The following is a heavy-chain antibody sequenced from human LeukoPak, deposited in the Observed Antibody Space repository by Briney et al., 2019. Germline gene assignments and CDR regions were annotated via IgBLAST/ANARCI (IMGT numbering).Heavy chain of an antibody. Sequence: GGSLRLSCVASGFMFSTNVMSWVRQAPGKGLEWVSAISGSGDGTTYADSVKGRFTISRDNSKNTLYLQMNSLRAEDTAVYYCAKAVGQWSFDLWGRGALVTVSS. V-gene: IGHV3-23*01. J-gene: IGHJ2*01. CDR1: GFMFSTNV. CDR2: ISGSGDGT. CDR3: AKAVGQWSFDL.